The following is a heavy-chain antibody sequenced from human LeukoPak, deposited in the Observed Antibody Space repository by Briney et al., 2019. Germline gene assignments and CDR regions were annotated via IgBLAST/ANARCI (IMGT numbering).Heavy chain of an antibody. CDR3: ARDPTMVRGVIIDY. CDR2: ISSSSSYI. Sequence: GGSLGLSCAASGFTFSSYSMNWVRQAPGKGLEWVSSISSSSSYIYYADSVKGRFTISRDNAKNSLYLQMNSLRAEDTAVYYCARDPTMVRGVIIDYWGQGTLVTVSS. D-gene: IGHD3-10*01. V-gene: IGHV3-21*01. CDR1: GFTFSSYS. J-gene: IGHJ4*02.